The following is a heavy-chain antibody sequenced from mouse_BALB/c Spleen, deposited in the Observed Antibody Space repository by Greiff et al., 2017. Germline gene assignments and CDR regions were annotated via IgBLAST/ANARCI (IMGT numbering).Heavy chain of an antibody. Sequence: VQLQQSGTVLARPGASVKMSCKASGYSFTSYWMHWVKQRPGQGLEWIGAIYPGNSDTSYNQKFKGKAKLTAVTSASTAYMELSSLTNEDSAVYDCTRSITTVVEYFDVWGAGTTVTVSS. D-gene: IGHD1-1*02. CDR1: GYSFTSYW. V-gene: IGHV1-5*01. CDR2: IYPGNSDT. J-gene: IGHJ1*01. CDR3: TRSITTVVEYFDV.